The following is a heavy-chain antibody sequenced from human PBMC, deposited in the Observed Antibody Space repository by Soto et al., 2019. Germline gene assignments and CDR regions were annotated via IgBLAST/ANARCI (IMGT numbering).Heavy chain of an antibody. Sequence: EVQLVESGGGLVQPGGSLKLSCAASGFTFSGSAMHWVRQASGKGLEWVSAISGSGGSTYYADSVKGRFTISRDNSKNTLYLQMSSLRAEDTAVYYCAKDRMIVVVIDFDYWGQGTLVTVSS. CDR3: AKDRMIVVVIDFDY. CDR2: ISGSGGST. D-gene: IGHD3-22*01. J-gene: IGHJ4*02. V-gene: IGHV3-23*04. CDR1: GFTFSGSA.